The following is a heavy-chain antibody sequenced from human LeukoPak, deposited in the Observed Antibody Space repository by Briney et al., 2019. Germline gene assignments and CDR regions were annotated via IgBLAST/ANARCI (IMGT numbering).Heavy chain of an antibody. D-gene: IGHD6-13*01. Sequence: ASVKVSCKASGYTFTGYYMHWVRQAPGQGLEWMGWINPNSGGTNYAQKFQGWVTMTRDTSISTAYMELSRLRSDDTAVYYCARVRIDSSSWYSDYWGQGTLVTVSS. CDR1: GYTFTGYY. J-gene: IGHJ4*02. CDR2: INPNSGGT. CDR3: ARVRIDSSSWYSDY. V-gene: IGHV1-2*04.